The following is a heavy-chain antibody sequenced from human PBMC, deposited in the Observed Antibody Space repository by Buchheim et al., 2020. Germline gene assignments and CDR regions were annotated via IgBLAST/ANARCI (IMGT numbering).Heavy chain of an antibody. CDR1: GFAFSSYW. J-gene: IGHJ6*02. V-gene: IGHV3-74*01. D-gene: IGHD2-15*01. Sequence: EVQLVESGGGLVQPGGSLRLPCAASGFAFSSYWMHWVRQAPGKGLVWVSRINSDGSSTSNANSVKGRFTISRDSAKNTLYLQMNSLRAEDTAVYYCVRDRGCGGGSCLYGMDVWGQGTT. CDR3: VRDRGCGGGSCLYGMDV. CDR2: INSDGSST.